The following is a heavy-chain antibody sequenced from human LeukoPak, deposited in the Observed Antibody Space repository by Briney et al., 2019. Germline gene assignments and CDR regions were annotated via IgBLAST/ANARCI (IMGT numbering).Heavy chain of an antibody. Sequence: PGGSLRLSCAASGFTVSSNYMSWVRQAPGKGLEWVSVIYSGGSTYYADSVKGRFTISRDNSKNTLYLQMNSLRAEDTAVYYCAKDGAMNSGSYFMVWNYFDYWGQGTLVTVSS. CDR1: GFTVSSNY. CDR2: IYSGGST. D-gene: IGHD1-26*01. CDR3: AKDGAMNSGSYFMVWNYFDY. J-gene: IGHJ4*02. V-gene: IGHV3-66*01.